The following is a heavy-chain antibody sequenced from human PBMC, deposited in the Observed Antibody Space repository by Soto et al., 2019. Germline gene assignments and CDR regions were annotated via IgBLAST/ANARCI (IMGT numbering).Heavy chain of an antibody. J-gene: IGHJ4*02. CDR1: GFTFSTYW. CDR2: INEHGSES. CDR3: ARRTHYDMRY. V-gene: IGHV3-7*01. Sequence: PGGSLRLSCAASGFTFSTYWMTWVRQAPGKGLEWVATINEHGSESYYVDPVRGRFTIPRDNAKNSLYLEMNSLRAEDAAVYYCARRTHYDMRYWGQGTPVTVSS. D-gene: IGHD3-16*01.